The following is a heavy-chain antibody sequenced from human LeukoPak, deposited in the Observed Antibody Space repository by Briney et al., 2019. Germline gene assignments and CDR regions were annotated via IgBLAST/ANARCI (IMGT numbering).Heavy chain of an antibody. D-gene: IGHD3-22*01. J-gene: IGHJ4*02. CDR1: RFTFSSYA. CDR2: INNNGGST. CDR3: AKGRGPISMTEVDLRPYFDY. V-gene: IGHV3-23*01. Sequence: GGSLRLSCAASRFTFSSYAMSWVRQAPGKGLEWVSGINNNGGSTYYADSVKGRFTISRDNSKSTLYPEMNSLRDEDTAVYYCAKGRGPISMTEVDLRPYFDYWGQGTLVTVSS.